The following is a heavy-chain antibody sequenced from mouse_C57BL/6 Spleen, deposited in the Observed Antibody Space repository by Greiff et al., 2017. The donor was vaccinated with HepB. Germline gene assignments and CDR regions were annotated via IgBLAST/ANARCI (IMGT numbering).Heavy chain of an antibody. D-gene: IGHD1-1*01. CDR2: ISSGSSTI. CDR3: AREGSSSLYYFDY. Sequence: EVMLVESGGGLVKPGGSLKLSCAASGFTFSDYGMHWARQAPEKGLEWVAYISSGSSTIYYADTVKGRFTISRDNAKNTLFLQMTSLRSEDTAMYYCAREGSSSLYYFDYWGQGTTLTVSS. J-gene: IGHJ2*01. CDR1: GFTFSDYG. V-gene: IGHV5-17*01.